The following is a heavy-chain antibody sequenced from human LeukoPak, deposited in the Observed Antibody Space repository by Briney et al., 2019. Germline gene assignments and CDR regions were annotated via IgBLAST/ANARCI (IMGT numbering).Heavy chain of an antibody. Sequence: PGGSLRLSCAASGFTFSDYYVSWIRQAPGKGLEWVSYISSSSSYTNYADSVKGRFTISRDNAKNSLYLQMNSLRAEDTAVYYCARQRGSKRAFDYWGQGTLVTVSS. J-gene: IGHJ4*02. D-gene: IGHD1-26*01. CDR1: GFTFSDYY. CDR2: ISSSSSYT. CDR3: ARQRGSKRAFDY. V-gene: IGHV3-11*03.